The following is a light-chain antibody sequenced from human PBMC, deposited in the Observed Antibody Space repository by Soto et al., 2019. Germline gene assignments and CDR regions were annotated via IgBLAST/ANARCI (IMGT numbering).Light chain of an antibody. V-gene: IGKV3-11*01. CDR3: QQRSNWPIT. CDR2: DAS. Sequence: IVMTQSPATLSVSAWGRATLSCRASQSVSSYLAWYQQKPGQAPRLLIYDASNRATGIPARFSGSGSGTDFTLTISSLEPEDFAVYYCQQRSNWPITFGQGTRLEIK. CDR1: QSVSSY. J-gene: IGKJ5*01.